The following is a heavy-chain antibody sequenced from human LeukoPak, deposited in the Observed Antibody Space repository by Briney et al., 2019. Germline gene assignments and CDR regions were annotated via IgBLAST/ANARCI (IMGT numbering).Heavy chain of an antibody. J-gene: IGHJ3*02. CDR2: VYTSGST. D-gene: IGHD2-15*01. Sequence: SETLSLTCTVSGGSISSYYWSWIRQPAGKGLEWIGRVYTSGSTNYNPSLKSRVTMSVDTSNYQFSLKLSSVTAAATAVYYCARGDYCSGGSCYSRAFDIWGQGTMVTVSS. CDR3: ARGDYCSGGSCYSRAFDI. CDR1: GGSISSYY. V-gene: IGHV4-4*07.